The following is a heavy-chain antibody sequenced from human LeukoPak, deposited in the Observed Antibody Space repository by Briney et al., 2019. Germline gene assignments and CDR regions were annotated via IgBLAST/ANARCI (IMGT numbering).Heavy chain of an antibody. CDR3: AKGGYFYDSSDAY. D-gene: IGHD3-22*01. CDR1: GFTFSRYG. Sequence: GGSLRLSCAASGFTFSRYGMHWVRQAPGKGLEWLSYISSSGSAIYYADSVKGRFTISRDNAKNSLYLQMNSLRAEDTAVYYCAKGGYFYDSSDAYWGQGTLVTVSS. CDR2: ISSSGSAI. V-gene: IGHV3-48*03. J-gene: IGHJ4*02.